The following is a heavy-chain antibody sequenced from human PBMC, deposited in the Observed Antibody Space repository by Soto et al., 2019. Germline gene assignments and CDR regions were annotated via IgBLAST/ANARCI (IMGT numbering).Heavy chain of an antibody. Sequence: ASLKVSCKGSGYTFTSYAMHWVRQAPGQRLEWMGWINAGNGNTKYSQKFQGRVTITRDTSASTAYMELSSLRSEDTAVYYCARGGSLYWYFDLWGRGTLVTVSS. D-gene: IGHD1-26*01. V-gene: IGHV1-3*01. J-gene: IGHJ2*01. CDR1: GYTFTSYA. CDR3: ARGGSLYWYFDL. CDR2: INAGNGNT.